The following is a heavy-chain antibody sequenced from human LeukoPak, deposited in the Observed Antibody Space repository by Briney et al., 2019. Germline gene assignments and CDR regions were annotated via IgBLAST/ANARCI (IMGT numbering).Heavy chain of an antibody. CDR2: ISAYNGNT. CDR3: ARSLQYYYDSSGELDY. V-gene: IGHV1-18*01. Sequence: GASVKVSCKASGYTFTSYGISWVRQAPGQGLEWMGWISAYNGNTNYAQKLQGRVTMTTDTSTSTAYMELRSLRSDDTAVYYCARSLQYYYDSSGELDYWGQGTLVTVSS. CDR1: GYTFTSYG. J-gene: IGHJ4*02. D-gene: IGHD3-22*01.